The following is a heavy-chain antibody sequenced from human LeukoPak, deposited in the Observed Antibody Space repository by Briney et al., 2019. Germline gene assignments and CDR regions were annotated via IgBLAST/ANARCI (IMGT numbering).Heavy chain of an antibody. Sequence: SETLSLTCAVYGGSFSGYYWRWIRQPPGKGLEWIGEINHSGSNNYNPSLKRRVTISVDTSKNQFSLKLSSVAAADTAVYYCARAYCSSTSCRNWFDPWGQGTLVTVSS. CDR3: ARAYCSSTSCRNWFDP. CDR2: INHSGSN. J-gene: IGHJ5*02. D-gene: IGHD2-2*01. CDR1: GGSFSGYY. V-gene: IGHV4-34*01.